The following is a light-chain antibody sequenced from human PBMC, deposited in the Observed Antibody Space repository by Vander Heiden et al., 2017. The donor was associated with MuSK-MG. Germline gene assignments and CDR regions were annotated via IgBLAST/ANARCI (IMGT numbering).Light chain of an antibody. Sequence: HSSLTQPASVSGSPGQSITISCTGTRSEFGGYYDVSWYKQHPGKAPKLVIYEVSKRPSGVSSRFSGSKYGNTASLTISGLQTEDEADYYCNSFTSSSTVVFGGGTKLTVL. V-gene: IGLV2-14*03. J-gene: IGLJ2*01. CDR2: EVS. CDR3: NSFTSSSTVV. CDR1: RSEFGGYYD.